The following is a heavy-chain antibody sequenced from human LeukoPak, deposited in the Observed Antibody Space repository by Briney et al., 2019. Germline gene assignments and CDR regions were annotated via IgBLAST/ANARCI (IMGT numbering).Heavy chain of an antibody. Sequence: SQTLSLTCTVSGASLSSDPSYWSWIRQPPGKGLEWIGDIYYSGNTNYNPSLKSRVTISIDTSKNQFSLKLRSVTAADTAVYYCARDQIVVAGNWFDPWGQGTLVTVSS. CDR3: ARDQIVVAGNWFDP. CDR1: GASLSSDPSY. CDR2: IYYSGNT. D-gene: IGHD6-13*01. J-gene: IGHJ5*02. V-gene: IGHV4-61*01.